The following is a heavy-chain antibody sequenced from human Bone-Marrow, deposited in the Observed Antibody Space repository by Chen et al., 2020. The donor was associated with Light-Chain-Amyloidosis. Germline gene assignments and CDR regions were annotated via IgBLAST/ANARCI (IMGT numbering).Heavy chain of an antibody. D-gene: IGHD3-16*01. J-gene: IGHJ4*01. V-gene: IGHV3-23*04. Sequence: EVQLVESGGGLVQPGGSLRLSCATSGFNFSSFGMSWVRQAPGKGLEWVSTVSGSTVSTYYAGAVKGRFIISRDNAKNTMYLQMDSLRVEDTAVYYCVRWGIPVPTDCWGQGTLVTVSS. CDR2: VSGSTVST. CDR1: GFNFSSFG. CDR3: VRWGIPVPTDC.